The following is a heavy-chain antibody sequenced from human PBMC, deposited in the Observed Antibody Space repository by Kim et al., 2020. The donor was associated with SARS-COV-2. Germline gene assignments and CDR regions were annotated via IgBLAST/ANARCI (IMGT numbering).Heavy chain of an antibody. CDR1: GFTFSSYA. CDR3: AKAYVATIIPSYYYYGMDV. J-gene: IGHJ6*02. CDR2: ISGSGGST. V-gene: IGHV3-23*01. Sequence: GGSLRLSCAASGFTFSSYAMSWVRQAPGKGLEWVSAISGSGGSTYYADSVKGRFTISRDNSKNTLYLQMNSLRAEDTAVYYCAKAYVATIIPSYYYYGMDVWGRGTKVSHSS. D-gene: IGHD5-12*01.